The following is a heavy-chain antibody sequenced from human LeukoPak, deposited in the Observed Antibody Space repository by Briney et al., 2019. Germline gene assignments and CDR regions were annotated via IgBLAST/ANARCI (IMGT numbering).Heavy chain of an antibody. J-gene: IGHJ4*02. CDR1: GYTFTRHY. CDR2: INPSGGST. V-gene: IGHV1-46*01. D-gene: IGHD3-16*01. CDR3: ARVLGGLAFRTFHY. Sequence: ASVKVSCKASGYTFTRHYMHWVRQAPGQGLEWMGIINPSGGSTIYAQKFQGRVTMTRDTSTSTVYMELSSLRSEDTAVYYCARVLGGLAFRTFHYWGQGTLVTVSS.